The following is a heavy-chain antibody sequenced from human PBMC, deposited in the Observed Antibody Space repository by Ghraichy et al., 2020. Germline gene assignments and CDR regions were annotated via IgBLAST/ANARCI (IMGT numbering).Heavy chain of an antibody. CDR2: IYWDDDK. D-gene: IGHD6-13*01. V-gene: IGHV2-5*02. CDR1: GFSLSTTGVG. CDR3: ARRILAAPVGGAFDI. J-gene: IGHJ3*02. Sequence: SGPTLVKPTQTLTLTCSFSGFSLSTTGVGVGWIRQPPGKALEWLALIYWDDDKGYSPSLKSRLTITKDTSKNQVVLTMTSVDPVDTATYYCARRILAAPVGGAFDIWGQGAQVTVSS.